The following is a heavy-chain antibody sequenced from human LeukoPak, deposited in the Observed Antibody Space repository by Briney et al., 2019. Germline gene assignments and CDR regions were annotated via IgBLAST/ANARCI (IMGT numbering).Heavy chain of an antibody. Sequence: ASVKVSCKASGYTFTGYYMHWVRQAPGQGLEWMGWINPNSGGTNYAQKFQGRVTMTRDTSISTAYMELSRLRSDDTAVYYRARSYYGSGKGRNFDYWGQGTLVTVSS. D-gene: IGHD3-10*01. CDR2: INPNSGGT. J-gene: IGHJ4*02. CDR1: GYTFTGYY. V-gene: IGHV1-2*02. CDR3: ARSYYGSGKGRNFDY.